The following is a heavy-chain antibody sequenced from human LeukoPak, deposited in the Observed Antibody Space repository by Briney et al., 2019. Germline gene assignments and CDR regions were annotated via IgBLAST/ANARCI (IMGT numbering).Heavy chain of an antibody. V-gene: IGHV3-23*01. D-gene: IGHD1-1*01. J-gene: IGHJ5*02. CDR2: ISASDTKT. Sequence: GGSLRLSCVASGFTFNNYAVSWVCQAPGRGLEWVSGISASDTKTYYADSVKGRFTISRDNSRNTFYLQMTSLRVEDTAVYYCSKDTVQHCNGLYWFDPWGQGTVVTVSS. CDR3: SKDTVQHCNGLYWFDP. CDR1: GFTFNNYA.